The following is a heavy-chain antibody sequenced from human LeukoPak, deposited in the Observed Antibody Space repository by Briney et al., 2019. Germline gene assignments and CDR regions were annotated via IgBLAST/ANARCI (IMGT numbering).Heavy chain of an antibody. V-gene: IGHV1-2*06. CDR3: ARDGSTVTHDY. J-gene: IGHJ4*02. CDR1: GYTFTGYY. CDR2: INPNSGGT. Sequence: ASVKVSCKASGYTFTGYYMHWVRQAPGQGLEWMGRINPNSGGTNYAQKFQGRVTMTRDTSISTAYMELSSLRSEDAAVYYCARDGSTVTHDYWGQGTLVTVSS. D-gene: IGHD4-17*01.